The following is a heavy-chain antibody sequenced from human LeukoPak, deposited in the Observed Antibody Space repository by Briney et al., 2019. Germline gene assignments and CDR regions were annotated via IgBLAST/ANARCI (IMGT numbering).Heavy chain of an antibody. CDR1: GGSISSSSYY. Sequence: SETLALTCTVSGGSISSSSYYWGWIRQPPGKGLEWIGNIYYSGSTYYNPSLESRVTISVATSKNEFSLRLSSVTAADTAVYNCARLTMSGAGTYWGQGTLVTVSS. CDR2: IYYSGST. J-gene: IGHJ4*02. D-gene: IGHD4/OR15-4a*01. CDR3: ARLTMSGAGTY. V-gene: IGHV4-39*01.